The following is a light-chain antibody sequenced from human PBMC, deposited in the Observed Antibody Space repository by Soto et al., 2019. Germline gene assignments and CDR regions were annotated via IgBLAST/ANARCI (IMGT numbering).Light chain of an antibody. Sequence: EIVMTQSPATLSVSPGERATLSCRASQSVNRNVAWYQQKPGQTPRLLIYDASSRATGIPARFSGSGSGTDFTLMISSLQSEDFAVYYCQQYNNWPLTFGGGTNVEIK. CDR1: QSVNRN. CDR3: QQYNNWPLT. J-gene: IGKJ4*01. CDR2: DAS. V-gene: IGKV3-15*01.